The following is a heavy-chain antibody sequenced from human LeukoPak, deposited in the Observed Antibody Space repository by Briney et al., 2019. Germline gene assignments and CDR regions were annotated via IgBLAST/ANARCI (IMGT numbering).Heavy chain of an antibody. J-gene: IGHJ6*02. Sequence: SETLSLTCAVSGGSISSSNWWSWVRQPPGKGLEWIGEIYHSGSTNYNPSLKSRVTISVDKSKNQFSLKLSSVTAADTAVYYCARIAAAGGGNYYYGMDVWGQGTTVTVSS. CDR3: ARIAAAGGGNYYYGMDV. CDR2: IYHSGST. V-gene: IGHV4-4*02. D-gene: IGHD6-13*01. CDR1: GGSISSSNW.